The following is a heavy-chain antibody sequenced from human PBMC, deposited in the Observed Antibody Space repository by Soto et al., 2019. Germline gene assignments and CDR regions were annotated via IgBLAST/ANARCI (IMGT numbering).Heavy chain of an antibody. D-gene: IGHD6-13*01. CDR1: GFTFSSYG. CDR2: IWYDGSNK. J-gene: IGHJ6*02. V-gene: IGHV3-33*01. Sequence: QVQLVESGGGVVQPGRSLRLSCAASGFTFSSYGMHWVRQAPGKGLEWVAVIWYDGSNKYYADSVKGRFTISRDNSKNTLDLQMNSLRAEDTAVYYCARVGSSSWYAYYYYGMDVWGQGTTVTVSS. CDR3: ARVGSSSWYAYYYYGMDV.